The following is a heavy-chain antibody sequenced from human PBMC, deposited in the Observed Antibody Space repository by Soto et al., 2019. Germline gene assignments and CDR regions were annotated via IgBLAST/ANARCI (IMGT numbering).Heavy chain of an antibody. Sequence: PGESLKISCNGSGYSFTIYWIGWVRQMPGKGLEWKGIIYPGDSDTRYSPSFQGQVTTSADKSISTAHLQWSSLKASDTAMYYCARLPYNSVYYYGMDVWGQGTTVTVSS. CDR3: ARLPYNSVYYYGMDV. D-gene: IGHD1-20*01. J-gene: IGHJ6*02. V-gene: IGHV5-51*01. CDR2: IYPGDSDT. CDR1: GYSFTIYW.